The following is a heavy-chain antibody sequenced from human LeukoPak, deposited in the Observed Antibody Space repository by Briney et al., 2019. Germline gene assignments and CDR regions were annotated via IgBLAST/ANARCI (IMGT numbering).Heavy chain of an antibody. CDR1: GGSISSGGYY. J-gene: IGHJ4*02. CDR2: IYYSGST. Sequence: SQTLSLTYTVSGGSISSGGYYWSWIRQHPGKGLEWIGYIYYSGSTYYNPSLKSRVTISVDTSKNQFSLKLSSVTAADTAVYYCARLYFDSTYYFDYWGQGTLVTVSS. V-gene: IGHV4-31*03. CDR3: ARLYFDSTYYFDY. D-gene: IGHD3-9*01.